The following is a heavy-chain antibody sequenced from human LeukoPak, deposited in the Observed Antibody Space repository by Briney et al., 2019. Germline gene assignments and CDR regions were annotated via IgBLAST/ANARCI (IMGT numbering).Heavy chain of an antibody. V-gene: IGHV3-9*01. D-gene: IGHD6-13*01. CDR2: ISWNSGSI. CDR3: AKGTDSSSWYVFGY. Sequence: GGSLRLSCAASGFTFDDYAMHWVRQAPGKGLEWVSGISWNSGSIGYADSVKGRFTISRDNAKNSLYLQMNGLRAEDTALYYCAKGTDSSSWYVFGYWGQGTLVTVSS. CDR1: GFTFDDYA. J-gene: IGHJ4*02.